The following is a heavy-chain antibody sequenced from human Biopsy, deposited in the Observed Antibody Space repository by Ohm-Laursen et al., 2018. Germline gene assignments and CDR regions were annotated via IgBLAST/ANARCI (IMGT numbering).Heavy chain of an antibody. V-gene: IGHV1-8*01. CDR2: MSPNTGIT. CDR3: ARWETTLGRSLDS. J-gene: IGHJ4*02. CDR1: GYTFTSHD. Sequence: ASVKVSCKASGYTFTSHDINWVRQATGQGLEWMGWMSPNTGITVYAQRFQDRVTMTSDTSTGTAYMELTSLTSDDTAVYFCARWETTLGRSLDSWGQGTLVAVSS. D-gene: IGHD1-26*01.